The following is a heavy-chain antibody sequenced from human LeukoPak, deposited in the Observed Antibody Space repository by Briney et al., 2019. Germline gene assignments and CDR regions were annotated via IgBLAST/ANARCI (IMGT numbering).Heavy chain of an antibody. CDR3: ARSEGFPSNWFDP. J-gene: IGHJ5*02. Sequence: ASVKVSCKASGGTFSSYAISWVRQAPGQGLEWMGRIIPILGIANYAQKFQGRDTITADKSTSTAYMELSSLRSEDTAVYYCARSEGFPSNWFDPWGQGTLVTVSS. V-gene: IGHV1-69*04. CDR2: IIPILGIA. CDR1: GGTFSSYA.